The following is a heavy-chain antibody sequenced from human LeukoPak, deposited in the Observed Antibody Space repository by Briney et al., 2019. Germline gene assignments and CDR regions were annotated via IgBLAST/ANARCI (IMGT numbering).Heavy chain of an antibody. J-gene: IGHJ4*02. CDR2: IYYSGST. D-gene: IGHD3-10*01. CDR1: GGSISSSSYY. Sequence: SETLSLTCTVSGGSISSSSYYWGWIRQPPGKGLEWIGSIYYSGSTYYNPSLKSRVTISVDTSKNQFSLKLSSVTAADTAVYYCARAGYYYGSGSYYTPLFDYWGQGTLVTVSS. CDR3: ARAGYYYGSGSYYTPLFDY. V-gene: IGHV4-39*07.